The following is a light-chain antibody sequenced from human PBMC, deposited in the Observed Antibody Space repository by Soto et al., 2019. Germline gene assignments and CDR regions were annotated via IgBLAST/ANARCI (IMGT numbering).Light chain of an antibody. CDR2: KAS. J-gene: IGKJ1*01. CDR1: QSINRW. V-gene: IGKV1-5*03. Sequence: DIQMTQSPSTLSASVGDRVTITCRASQSINRWLAWYQQKPGKAPKLLIYKASSLESGVPSRFRASGSGTEFTLTISSLQPKHFASYYFQRDNSYETFGKGTKVEI. CDR3: QRDNSYET.